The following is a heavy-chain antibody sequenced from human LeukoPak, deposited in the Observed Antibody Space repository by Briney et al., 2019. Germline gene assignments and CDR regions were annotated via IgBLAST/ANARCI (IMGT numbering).Heavy chain of an antibody. D-gene: IGHD4-17*01. CDR1: GYTFTSYY. J-gene: IGHJ5*02. Sequence: GASVKVSCKASGYTFTSYYMHWVRQAPGQGLEWMGIINPSGGSTSYAQKFQGRVTMTRDTSTSTVYMGLSSLRSEDTAVYYCAHGDTSGVLWFDPWGQGTLVTVSS. CDR3: AHGDTSGVLWFDP. CDR2: INPSGGST. V-gene: IGHV1-46*01.